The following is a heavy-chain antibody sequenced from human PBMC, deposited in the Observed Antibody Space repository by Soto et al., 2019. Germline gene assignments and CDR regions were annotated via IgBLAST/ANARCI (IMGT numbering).Heavy chain of an antibody. D-gene: IGHD1-1*01. CDR3: ARHGKLPSMTNYFDS. CDR2: IYPGDSDT. Sequence: PGESLKISCKGSGYSFTSYWIAWVRQMPGKGLECMGIIYPGDSDTRYSPSFQGQVTISVDKSINTAYLQWSSLRASDTAIYYCARHGKLPSMTNYFDSWGQGALVTVSS. J-gene: IGHJ4*02. CDR1: GYSFTSYW. V-gene: IGHV5-51*01.